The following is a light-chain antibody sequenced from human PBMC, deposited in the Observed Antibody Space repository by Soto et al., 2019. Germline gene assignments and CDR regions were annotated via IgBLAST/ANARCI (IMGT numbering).Light chain of an antibody. Sequence: EILLTQSPGTLSLSPGEKATLSCRVNQSLRRSHLAWYRQKPGQAPRLLIYGTSNRATGIPDRVSGSGSGADFPLTISGLEPEDFAVYYCQHYGGSPPITFGQRTRLEIK. CDR2: GTS. CDR3: QHYGGSPPIT. J-gene: IGKJ5*01. CDR1: QSLRRSH. V-gene: IGKV3-20*01.